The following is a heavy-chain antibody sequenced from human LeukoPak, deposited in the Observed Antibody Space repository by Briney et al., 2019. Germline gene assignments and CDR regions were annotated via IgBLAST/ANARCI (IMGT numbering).Heavy chain of an antibody. Sequence: GGSLRLSCAASGFTFNRYWMSWVRQAPGQGLEWVASIKQDGSEKDYVDSLKGRFSISRDNARNSVHLQMNSLRVDDTAEYYCARIGYRGSSFDYWGQGTQVTVSS. V-gene: IGHV3-7*05. J-gene: IGHJ4*02. CDR2: IKQDGSEK. CDR1: GFTFNRYW. CDR3: ARIGYRGSSFDY. D-gene: IGHD6-13*01.